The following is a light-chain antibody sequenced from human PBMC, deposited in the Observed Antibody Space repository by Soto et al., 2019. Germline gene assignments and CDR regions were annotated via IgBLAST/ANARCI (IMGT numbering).Light chain of an antibody. V-gene: IGKV1-33*01. J-gene: IGKJ2*01. CDR1: QDISIY. CDR3: QQYETLYT. CDR2: DAS. Sequence: IQMTQSPSSLSASVGDSVTITCQASQDISIYLHWYQQHPGKAPKLLIYDASNLEAGVPSRFSGSGSGTHFSLTISSLQPEDFVTYYCQQYETLYTFGPGTKLEI.